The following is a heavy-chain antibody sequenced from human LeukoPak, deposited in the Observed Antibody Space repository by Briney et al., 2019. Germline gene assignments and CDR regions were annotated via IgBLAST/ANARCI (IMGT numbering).Heavy chain of an antibody. CDR3: AKIGVATMEAFDI. V-gene: IGHV3-23*01. D-gene: IGHD5-12*01. CDR1: GFTFSNYA. J-gene: IGHJ3*02. CDR2: ITGSGDIT. Sequence: PGGSLRLSCAVSGFTFSNYALSWVRQAPGKGLEWLSAITGSGDITYYADSVKGRFTVSRDISKNTLYLQMNSLRAEDTAVYYCAKIGVATMEAFDIWGQGTMVTVSS.